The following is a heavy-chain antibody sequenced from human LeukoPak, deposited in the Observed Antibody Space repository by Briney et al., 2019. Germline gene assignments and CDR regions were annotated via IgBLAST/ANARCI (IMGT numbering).Heavy chain of an antibody. Sequence: GSLRLSCTASGFTFSNYYMNWVRQAPGKGLEWIGSIYYSGSTYYNPSLKSRVTISVDTSKNQFSLKLSSVTAADTAVYYCARTPLKRYCSSTSCQLNIFQHWGQGTLVTVSS. V-gene: IGHV4-39*01. J-gene: IGHJ1*01. CDR2: IYYSGST. CDR3: ARTPLKRYCSSTSCQLNIFQH. CDR1: GFTFSNYY. D-gene: IGHD2-2*01.